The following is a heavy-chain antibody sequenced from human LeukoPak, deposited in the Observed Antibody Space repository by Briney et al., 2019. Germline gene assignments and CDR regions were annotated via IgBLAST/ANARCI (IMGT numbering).Heavy chain of an antibody. CDR2: INHSGST. J-gene: IGHJ4*02. CDR3: ARHFRAAAGKIDY. V-gene: IGHV4-34*01. CDR1: GGSFSGYY. D-gene: IGHD6-13*01. Sequence: PSETLSLTCAVYGGSFSGYYWSWIRQPPGKGLEWIGEINHSGSTNYNPSLKSRVTISVDTSKNQFSLKLSSVTAADTAVYYCARHFRAAAGKIDYWGQGTLVTVSS.